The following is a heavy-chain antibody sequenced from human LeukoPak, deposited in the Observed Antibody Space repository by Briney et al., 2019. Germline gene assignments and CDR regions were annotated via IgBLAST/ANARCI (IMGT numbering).Heavy chain of an antibody. D-gene: IGHD6-13*01. CDR3: AREGGIAAAGTPYFDY. J-gene: IGHJ4*02. Sequence: SETLSLTCTVSGGSISSYYWSWIRQPPVKGLEWIGYIYYSGSTNYNPSLKSRVTISVDTSKNQFSLKLSSVTAADTAVYYCAREGGIAAAGTPYFDYWGQGTPVTVSS. V-gene: IGHV4-59*01. CDR1: GGSISSYY. CDR2: IYYSGST.